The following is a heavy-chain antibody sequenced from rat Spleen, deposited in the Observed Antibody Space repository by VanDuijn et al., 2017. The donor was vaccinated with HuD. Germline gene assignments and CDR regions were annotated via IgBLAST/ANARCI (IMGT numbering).Heavy chain of an antibody. J-gene: IGHJ3*01. D-gene: IGHD4-3*01. V-gene: IGHV5-25*01. Sequence: EVQLVESGGGLVQPGRSLKLSCEASGFTFRNFDMAWVRQAPTKGLEWVASISPSGYNTYYRDSVKGRFTVSRDNSKSTLYLQVDSLRSEDTATYYCARQDTSGYSNWFAYWGQGTLVTVSS. CDR2: ISPSGYNT. CDR3: ARQDTSGYSNWFAY. CDR1: GFTFRNFD.